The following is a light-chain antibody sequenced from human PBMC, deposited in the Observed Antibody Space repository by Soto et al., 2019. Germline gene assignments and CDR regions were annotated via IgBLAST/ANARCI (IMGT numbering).Light chain of an antibody. J-gene: IGKJ1*01. Sequence: EIVLTQSPGTLSLSPGERATLSCRASQSVSSSYLAWYQQKPGQAPRLLIYAASSRATGIPDRFSGSGSGTDFTLTISRLEPEDFAEYYCQQYGNSPLWTFGQGTKVEIK. CDR3: QQYGNSPLWT. CDR1: QSVSSSY. CDR2: AAS. V-gene: IGKV3-20*01.